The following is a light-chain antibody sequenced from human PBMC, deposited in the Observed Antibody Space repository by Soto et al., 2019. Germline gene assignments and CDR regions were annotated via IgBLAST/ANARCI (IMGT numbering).Light chain of an antibody. V-gene: IGKV1-39*01. J-gene: IGKJ2*01. CDR1: QNIDKY. Sequence: DIPVTQSPSSLSASVGDRVTITCRASQNIDKYLNWYQQKPGKAPEVLIYGASSLQRGVPSRFSGSGSGTEFTLTITTLRPEDFATYYCKQSFRTPQLFGQGTKLEI. CDR3: KQSFRTPQL. CDR2: GAS.